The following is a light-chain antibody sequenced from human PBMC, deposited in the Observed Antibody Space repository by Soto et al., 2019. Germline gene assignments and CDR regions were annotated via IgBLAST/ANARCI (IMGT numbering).Light chain of an antibody. J-gene: IGKJ1*01. CDR2: DAS. Sequence: DIQMTQSPSTLSASVGDSVTITCRASQSITIWLAWYQQKPGKAPKLLIYDASSLEGGVQSRFSGSGSGTEFTLTIRGLQPDDFATYYCQQYNSFSWTVGQGTKVDIK. CDR3: QQYNSFSWT. V-gene: IGKV1-5*01. CDR1: QSITIW.